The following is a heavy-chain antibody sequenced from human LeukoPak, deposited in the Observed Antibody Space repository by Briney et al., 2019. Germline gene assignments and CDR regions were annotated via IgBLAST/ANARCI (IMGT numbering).Heavy chain of an antibody. CDR2: ISSSGSTI. V-gene: IGHV3-11*01. CDR3: ARPRGREDTAMPLDY. Sequence: PGGSLRLSCAASGFTFSDYYMSWIRQAPGKGLEWVSHISSSGSTIYYADSVKGRFTISRDNAKNSLYLQMNSLRAEDTAVYYCARPRGREDTAMPLDYWGQGTLVTVSS. J-gene: IGHJ4*02. D-gene: IGHD5-18*01. CDR1: GFTFSDYY.